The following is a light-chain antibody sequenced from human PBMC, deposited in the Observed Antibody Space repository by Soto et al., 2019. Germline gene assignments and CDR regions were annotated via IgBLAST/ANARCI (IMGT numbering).Light chain of an antibody. CDR1: QSVSSSS. J-gene: IGKJ5*01. CDR2: GTS. Sequence: ETGLTQSACTLSLSPGERATLSWRASQSVSSSSLAWYQQRPGQAPRLVIYGTSSRATGIPDRFSGSGSGTDFTLTISRLEPEDFAVYFCQRYGSSPLITFGQGTRLEIK. CDR3: QRYGSSPLIT. V-gene: IGKV3-20*01.